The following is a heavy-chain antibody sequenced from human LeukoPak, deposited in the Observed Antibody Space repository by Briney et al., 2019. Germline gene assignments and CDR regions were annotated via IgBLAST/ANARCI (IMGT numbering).Heavy chain of an antibody. Sequence: GGSLRLSCAASGFTFSSYSMNWVRQAPGKGLEWVSSITSSGRYIYYADSVKGRFTISRDNSKNTLYLQMNSLRAEDTAVYYCAKDVTGMATAPDAFDIWGQGTMVTVSS. CDR1: GFTFSSYS. D-gene: IGHD5-24*01. CDR3: AKDVTGMATAPDAFDI. CDR2: ITSSGRYI. V-gene: IGHV3-21*01. J-gene: IGHJ3*02.